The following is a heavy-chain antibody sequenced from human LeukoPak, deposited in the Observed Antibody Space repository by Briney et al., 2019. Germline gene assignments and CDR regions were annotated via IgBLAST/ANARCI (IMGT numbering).Heavy chain of an antibody. J-gene: IGHJ5*02. Sequence: GGSLRLSCAASGFIFNNYGMHWVRQAPGKGLEWVAFIRYEGNEKYYADSVKGRFTISRDNSKNTLYLEMNSLRLEDTAVYYCAKDLMRDRWFGESWGQGTLVTVSS. CDR2: IRYEGNEK. CDR3: AKDLMRDRWFGES. V-gene: IGHV3-30*02. CDR1: GFIFNNYG. D-gene: IGHD3-10*01.